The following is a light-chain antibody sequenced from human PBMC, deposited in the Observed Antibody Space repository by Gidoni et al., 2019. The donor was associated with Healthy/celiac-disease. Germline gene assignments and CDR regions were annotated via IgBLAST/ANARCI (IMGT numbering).Light chain of an antibody. CDR3: QQYGSTLLT. J-gene: IGKJ4*02. CDR1: HSVSSSY. Sequence: VFTPSPSTLSLSPGAGATLSFRASHSVSSSYLAWYQQKPGQAPRLLIYGASSRATGIPERFSGSGSGTDFTLTISRLEPEDFAVYYCQQYGSTLLTFGGGTKVEIK. V-gene: IGKV3-20*01. CDR2: GAS.